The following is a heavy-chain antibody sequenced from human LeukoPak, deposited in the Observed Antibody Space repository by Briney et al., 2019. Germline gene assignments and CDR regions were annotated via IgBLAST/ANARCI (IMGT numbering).Heavy chain of an antibody. J-gene: IGHJ4*02. Sequence: SETLSLTCAVYGGSFNGYYWSWIRQPPGKGLEWIGEINHSGSTNYSPSLKSRVTISVDTSKNQFSLKLSSVTAADTAVYYCARQTISSGWYIYYFDYWGQGTLVTVSS. CDR1: GGSFNGYY. CDR3: ARQTISSGWYIYYFDY. CDR2: INHSGST. D-gene: IGHD6-19*01. V-gene: IGHV4-34*01.